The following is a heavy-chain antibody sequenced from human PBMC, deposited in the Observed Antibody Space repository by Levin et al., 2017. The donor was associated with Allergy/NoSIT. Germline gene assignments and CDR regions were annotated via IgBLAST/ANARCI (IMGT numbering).Heavy chain of an antibody. V-gene: IGHV3-48*01. CDR2: ISSRSDSM. CDR3: AKDLHCSSPICYWGEFDS. CDR1: GFTFSSYS. J-gene: IGHJ4*02. D-gene: IGHD2-2*01. Sequence: ETLSLTCAASGFTFSSYSMSWVRQAPGKGLEWISFISSRSDSMNYADSVKGRFSISRDNAKNSLYLQMNSLRAEDTAVYYCAKDLHCSSPICYWGEFDSWGQGTLVTVSS.